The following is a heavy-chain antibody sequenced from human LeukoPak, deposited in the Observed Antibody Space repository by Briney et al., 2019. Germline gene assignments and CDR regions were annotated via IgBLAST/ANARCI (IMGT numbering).Heavy chain of an antibody. CDR3: LSIVVVPAAMLRYSSGLDY. Sequence: SETLSLTCTVSGFSITTGYYWAWIRPPPGKRLEWIGTIFRIGSTYYNPSLKSRVTISVDTSKNQFSLKLSSVTAADTAVYYCLSIVVVPAAMLRYSSGLDYWGQGTLVTVSS. CDR1: GFSITTGYY. V-gene: IGHV4-38-2*02. D-gene: IGHD2-2*01. CDR2: IFRIGST. J-gene: IGHJ4*02.